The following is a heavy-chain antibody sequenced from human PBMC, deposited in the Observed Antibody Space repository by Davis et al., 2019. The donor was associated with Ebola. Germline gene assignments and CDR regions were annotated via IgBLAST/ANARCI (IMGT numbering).Heavy chain of an antibody. V-gene: IGHV3-53*01. Sequence: GGSLRLSCAASGFTSSAYYMSWVRQAPGKGLEWVSVIYSGGSTYYADAVKGRFTISRHNSKNTLYLQMNSLRAEDTAVYYCAKGPAMITFGGVIVNYYGMDVWGQGTTVTVSS. CDR1: GFTSSAYY. D-gene: IGHD3-16*02. J-gene: IGHJ6*02. CDR2: IYSGGST. CDR3: AKGPAMITFGGVIVNYYGMDV.